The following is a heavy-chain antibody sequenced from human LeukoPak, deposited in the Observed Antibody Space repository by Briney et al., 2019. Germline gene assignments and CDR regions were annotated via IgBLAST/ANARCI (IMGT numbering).Heavy chain of an antibody. CDR2: ISWNSGSI. V-gene: IGHV3-9*01. D-gene: IGHD6-13*01. CDR3: AKDLGIAAAWGALGHY. J-gene: IGHJ4*02. CDR1: GFTFDDYA. Sequence: GGSLRLSCAASGFTFDDYAMHWVRQAPGKGLEWVSGISWNSGSIGYADSVKGRFTISRDNSKNTLYLQMNSLRAEDTAVYYCAKDLGIAAAWGALGHYWGQGTLVTVSS.